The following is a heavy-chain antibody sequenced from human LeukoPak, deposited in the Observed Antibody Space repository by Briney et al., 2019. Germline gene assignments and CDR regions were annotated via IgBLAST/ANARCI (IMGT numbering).Heavy chain of an antibody. J-gene: IGHJ6*02. CDR2: ISAYNGNT. D-gene: IGHD6-19*01. V-gene: IGHV1-18*01. Sequence: ASVKVSCKASGYTFTSYGISWVRQAPGQGLEWMGWISAYNGNTNYAQKLQGRVTMTIDTSTSTAYMELRSLRSDDTAVYYCARETRAVAGRDYYYYGMDVWGQGTTVTVSS. CDR3: ARETRAVAGRDYYYYGMDV. CDR1: GYTFTSYG.